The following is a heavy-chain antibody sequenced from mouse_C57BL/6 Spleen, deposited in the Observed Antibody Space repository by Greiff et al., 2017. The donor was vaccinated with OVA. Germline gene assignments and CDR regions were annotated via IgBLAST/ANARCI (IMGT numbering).Heavy chain of an antibody. CDR1: GYTFTSYW. D-gene: IGHD2-4*01. J-gene: IGHJ2*01. V-gene: IGHV1-50*01. CDR2: IDPSDSYT. CDR3: ARYNSYYYEDFDY. Sequence: VQLQQPGAELVKPGASVKLSCKASGYTFTSYWMQWVKQRPGQGLEWIGEIDPSDSYTNYNQKFKGKATLTVDTSSSTAYMQLSSLTSEDSAVYYCARYNSYYYEDFDYWGQGTTLTVSS.